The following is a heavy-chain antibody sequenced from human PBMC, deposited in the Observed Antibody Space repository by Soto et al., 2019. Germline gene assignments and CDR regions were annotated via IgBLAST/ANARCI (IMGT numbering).Heavy chain of an antibody. CDR2: ISGSGGST. J-gene: IGHJ2*01. Sequence: EVQLLESGGGLVQPGGSVRLSCAASGFTFSSYAMNWVRQAPGKGLEWVSVISGSGGSTYYADAVKGRFTISRDNSKNTLYLQMNSLRAEDTAVYYCAKRTVGWYFDLWGRGTLVTVSS. V-gene: IGHV3-23*01. CDR1: GFTFSSYA. D-gene: IGHD4-17*01. CDR3: AKRTVGWYFDL.